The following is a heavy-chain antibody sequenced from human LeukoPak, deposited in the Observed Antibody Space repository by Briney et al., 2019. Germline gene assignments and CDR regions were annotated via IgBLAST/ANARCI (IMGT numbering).Heavy chain of an antibody. V-gene: IGHV1-18*04. D-gene: IGHD2-15*01. CDR1: GYTFTSYG. J-gene: IGHJ5*02. Sequence: ASVKVSCKAPGYTFTSYGISWVRQAPGQGLEWMGWISAYNGNTNYAQKLQGRVTMTTDTSTSTAYMELRSLRSDDTAVYYCAGNKCSGGSCYSRWFDPWGQGTLVTVSS. CDR3: AGNKCSGGSCYSRWFDP. CDR2: ISAYNGNT.